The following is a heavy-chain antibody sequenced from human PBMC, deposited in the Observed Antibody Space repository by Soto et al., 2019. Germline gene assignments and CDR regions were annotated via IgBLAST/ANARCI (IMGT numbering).Heavy chain of an antibody. Sequence: QVQLVQSGAEVKRPGASVKVSCKASGYTFTSYAMHWVRQAPGQRLEWMGWINTAKDTTKYSQKFQGRVTITRDTSASIVYMAVSSLTSEDTAVYYCARGSSWSYFDYWGQGTLVNVSS. D-gene: IGHD6-13*01. J-gene: IGHJ4*02. CDR3: ARGSSWSYFDY. V-gene: IGHV1-3*04. CDR1: GYTFTSYA. CDR2: INTAKDTT.